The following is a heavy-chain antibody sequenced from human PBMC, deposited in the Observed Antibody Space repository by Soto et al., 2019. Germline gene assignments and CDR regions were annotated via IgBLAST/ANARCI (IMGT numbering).Heavy chain of an antibody. D-gene: IGHD2-2*01. J-gene: IGHJ4*02. CDR1: GYTFTSYG. CDR3: ARDYADKGYEH. CDR2: ISAYNGNT. V-gene: IGHV1-18*01. Sequence: QVQLVQSGAEVKKPGASVKVSCKASGYTFTSYGISWVRQAPGQGLEWLGWISAYNGNTNYAQKLQGRVTITTDTSTSTAYMELRRLRTDDTAVYYCARDYADKGYEHWGQGTLVTVSS.